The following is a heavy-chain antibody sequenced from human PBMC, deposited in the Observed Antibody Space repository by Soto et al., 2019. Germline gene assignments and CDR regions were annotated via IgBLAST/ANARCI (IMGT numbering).Heavy chain of an antibody. Sequence: GGSLRHSCAGSGFTLRACDLHGVRQAPGKGLEWVAVISHDGSNTNYADSVKGRFTFSRDNSKDTVYLQMNSLRAEDTALYYCAKDTYYYSSSGYYVFDSWGQGT. CDR2: ISHDGSNT. CDR3: AKDTYYYSSSGYYVFDS. J-gene: IGHJ4*02. CDR1: GFTLRACD. V-gene: IGHV3-30*18. D-gene: IGHD3-22*01.